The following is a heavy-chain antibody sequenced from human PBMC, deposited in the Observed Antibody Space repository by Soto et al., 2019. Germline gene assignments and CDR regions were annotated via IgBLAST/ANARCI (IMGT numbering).Heavy chain of an antibody. CDR2: TDYSGNT. J-gene: IGHJ4*02. D-gene: IGHD6-19*01. Sequence: SENLSLTCTVSSDSISSYYWIWIRQSPGKGLEWIGYTDYSGNTNYNPSLKSRVTISGDTSKNQFSLRLSSVTAADTAVYYCARAVGDPLYYLDYWGQGTLVTVSS. CDR1: SDSISSYY. V-gene: IGHV4-59*08. CDR3: ARAVGDPLYYLDY.